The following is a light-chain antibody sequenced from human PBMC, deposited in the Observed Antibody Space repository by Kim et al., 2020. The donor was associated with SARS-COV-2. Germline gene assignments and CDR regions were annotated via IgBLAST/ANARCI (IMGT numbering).Light chain of an antibody. J-gene: IGLJ2*01. V-gene: IGLV3-21*04. Sequence: PGKTARITCGGNNIGSKSVPWYQQKPGQAPVLVIYYDSDRPSGIPERFSGSNSGNTATLTISRVEAGDEADYYCQVWDSSSDHPVFGGGTQLTVL. CDR3: QVWDSSSDHPV. CDR1: NIGSKS. CDR2: YDS.